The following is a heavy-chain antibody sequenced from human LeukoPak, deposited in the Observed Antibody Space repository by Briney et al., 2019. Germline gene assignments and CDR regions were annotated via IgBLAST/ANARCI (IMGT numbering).Heavy chain of an antibody. CDR1: GFTFSSYG. J-gene: IGHJ3*02. D-gene: IGHD3-3*01. CDR2: ISGSGGST. Sequence: GALRLPCAASGFTFSSYGMSWFRQAPGKGLEWVSAISGSGGSTYYADSVKGRFTISRDNSKNTLYLQMNSLRAEVTAVYYCAKSEWLPHAFDIWGQGTMVTVSS. V-gene: IGHV3-23*01. CDR3: AKSEWLPHAFDI.